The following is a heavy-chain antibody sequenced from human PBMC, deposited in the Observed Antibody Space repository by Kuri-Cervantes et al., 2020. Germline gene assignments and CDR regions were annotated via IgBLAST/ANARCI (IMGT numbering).Heavy chain of an antibody. D-gene: IGHD6-19*01. CDR1: GFTFSSYW. J-gene: IGHJ1*01. CDR3: ASGKQWLITGTYYFQH. Sequence: GGSLRLSCAASGFTFSSYWMSWVRQAPGKGLEWVANIKQDGSEKYYVDSVKGRFTISRDNAKNSLYLQMNSLRAEDTAVYYCASGKQWLITGTYYFQHWGQGTLVTVS. CDR2: IKQDGSEK. V-gene: IGHV3-7*03.